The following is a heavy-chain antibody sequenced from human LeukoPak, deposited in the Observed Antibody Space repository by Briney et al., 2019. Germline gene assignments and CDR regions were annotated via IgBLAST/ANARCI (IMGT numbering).Heavy chain of an antibody. CDR1: GFTFSSYG. D-gene: IGHD6-13*01. J-gene: IGHJ6*03. V-gene: IGHV3-15*01. CDR3: TTEGALKGGSWWNPPWGYYYYMDV. Sequence: SGGSLRLSCAASGFTFSSYGMHWVRQAPGKGLEWVGRIKSKTDGGTTDYAAPVKGRFTISRDDSKNTLYLQMNSLKTEDTAVYYCTTEGALKGGSWWNPPWGYYYYMDVWGKGTTVTISS. CDR2: IKSKTDGGTT.